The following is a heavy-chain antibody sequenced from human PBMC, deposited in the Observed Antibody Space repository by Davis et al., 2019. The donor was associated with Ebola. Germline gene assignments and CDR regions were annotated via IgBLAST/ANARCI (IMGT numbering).Heavy chain of an antibody. D-gene: IGHD5-18*01. V-gene: IGHV3-33*01. CDR2: IWYDGNNQ. J-gene: IGHJ6*02. CDR3: AREIRADTAMVWRYYYYYGMDV. CDR1: GFRFSSYG. Sequence: GESLKISCATSGFRFSSYGMHWVRQVQGKGLEWVAVIWYDGNNQHYAESVKGRFTISRDNPNNTLFLQMNSLRAEDAAVYYCAREIRADTAMVWRYYYYYGMDVWGQGTTVTVSS.